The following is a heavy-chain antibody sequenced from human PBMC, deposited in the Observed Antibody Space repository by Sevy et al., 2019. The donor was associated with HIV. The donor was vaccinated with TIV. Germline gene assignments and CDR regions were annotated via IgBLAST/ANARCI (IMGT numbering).Heavy chain of an antibody. J-gene: IGHJ3*02. CDR1: GFTLSSYG. CDR2: ISDDGSNK. Sequence: GGSLRLSCAASGFTLSSYGMHWVRQAPGKGLEWVAVISDDGSNKYYADSVKGRFTISRDNSKSTLYLQMNSLRAEDTAVYYCARHYSSSSFFSLGAFDIWGQGPMVTVSS. V-gene: IGHV3-30*03. D-gene: IGHD6-6*01. CDR3: ARHYSSSSFFSLGAFDI.